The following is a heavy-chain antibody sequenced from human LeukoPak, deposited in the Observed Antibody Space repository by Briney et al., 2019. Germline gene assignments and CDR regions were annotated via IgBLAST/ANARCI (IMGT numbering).Heavy chain of an antibody. CDR2: ISSDESWT. CDR1: GFTFRNYW. D-gene: IGHD3-10*01. CDR3: VREDRGGSGSYY. J-gene: IGHJ4*02. V-gene: IGHV3-74*01. Sequence: GRSLRLSCAASGFTFRNYWMQWVRQVPGKGLVWVSRISSDESWTNYADSVKGRFTISRDNAKNTLYLQMNSLRAEDTAVYYCVREDRGGSGSYYWGQATLVTVSS.